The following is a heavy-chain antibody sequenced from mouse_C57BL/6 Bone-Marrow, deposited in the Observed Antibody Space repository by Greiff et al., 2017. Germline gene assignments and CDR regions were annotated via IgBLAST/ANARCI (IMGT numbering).Heavy chain of an antibody. D-gene: IGHD1-1*01. CDR3: ARDWDYGSSYYYAMDY. CDR1: GFTFSSYA. Sequence: EVQRVESGGGLVKPGGSLKLSCAASGFTFSSYAMSWVRQTPEKRLEWVATISDGGSYTYYPDNVKGRFTISRDNAKNNLYLQMSHLKSEDTAMYYCARDWDYGSSYYYAMDYWGQGTSVTVSS. J-gene: IGHJ4*01. V-gene: IGHV5-4*01. CDR2: ISDGGSYT.